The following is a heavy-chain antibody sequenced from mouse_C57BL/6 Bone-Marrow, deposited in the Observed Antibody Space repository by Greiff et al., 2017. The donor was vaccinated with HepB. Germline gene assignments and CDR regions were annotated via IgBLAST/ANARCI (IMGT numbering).Heavy chain of an antibody. D-gene: IGHD1-1*01. J-gene: IGHJ4*01. CDR2: IRNKANGYTT. Sequence: EVKVVESGGGLVQPGGSLSLSCAASGFTFTDYYMSWVRQPPGKALEWLGFIRNKANGYTTEYSASVKGRFTISRDNSQSILYLQMNALRAEDSATYFCARYKIYFYARDTMDYWGQGASVTASS. V-gene: IGHV7-3*01. CDR3: ARYKIYFYARDTMDY. CDR1: GFTFTDYY.